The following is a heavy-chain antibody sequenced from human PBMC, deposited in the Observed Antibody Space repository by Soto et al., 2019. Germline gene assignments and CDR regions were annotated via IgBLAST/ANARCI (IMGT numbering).Heavy chain of an antibody. V-gene: IGHV3-13*01. J-gene: IGHJ6*03. D-gene: IGHD2-15*01. Sequence: GGSLRLSCAASGFTFSSYDMHWVRQATGKGLEWVSAIGTAGDTYYPGSGKGRFTISRENAKNSLYLQMNSLRAGDTAVYYCARATVVAATEPYYYYYYYMDVWGKGTTVTVSS. CDR2: IGTAGDT. CDR3: ARATVVAATEPYYYYYYYMDV. CDR1: GFTFSSYD.